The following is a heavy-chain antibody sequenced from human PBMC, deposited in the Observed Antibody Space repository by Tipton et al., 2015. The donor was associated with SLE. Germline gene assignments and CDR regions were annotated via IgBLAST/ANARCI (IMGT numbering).Heavy chain of an antibody. CDR1: GGSINDYY. CDR3: ARHDTNYGRNWFDP. Sequence: TLSLTCTVSGGSINDYYWNWMRQPAGKGLEWIGRIYTSGSTNYSPSLKNRVTMSVDTSKNYFSLKLSSVTAADTAVYYCARHDTNYGRNWFDPWGQGTLVTVSS. CDR2: IYTSGST. D-gene: IGHD2-8*01. J-gene: IGHJ5*02. V-gene: IGHV4-4*07.